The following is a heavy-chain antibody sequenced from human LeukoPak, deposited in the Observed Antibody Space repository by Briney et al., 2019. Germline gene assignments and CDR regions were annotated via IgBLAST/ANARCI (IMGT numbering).Heavy chain of an antibody. J-gene: IGHJ6*02. CDR3: ARGRGYENWGGYYYYGMDV. Sequence: SETLSLTCTVSGGSISSGGYYWSWIRQHPGKGLEWIGYIYYSGSTYYNPSLKSRVTISVDTSKNQFSLKLSSVTAADTAVYFCARGRGYENWGGYYYYGMDVWGPGTTVTVSS. D-gene: IGHD5-12*01. V-gene: IGHV4-31*03. CDR1: GGSISSGGYY. CDR2: IYYSGST.